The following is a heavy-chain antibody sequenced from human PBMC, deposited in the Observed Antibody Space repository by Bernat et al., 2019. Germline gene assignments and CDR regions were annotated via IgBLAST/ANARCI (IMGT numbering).Heavy chain of an antibody. D-gene: IGHD4-23*01. CDR3: ARPREVTPRYYGMDV. Sequence: QVQLVESGGGVVQPGRSPRLSCAASGFTFSSYGMHWVRQAPGKGLEWVAVISYDGSNKYYADSVKGRFTISRDNSKNTLYLQMNSLRAEDTAVYYCARPREVTPRYYGMDVWGQGTTVTVSS. CDR2: ISYDGSNK. V-gene: IGHV3-30*03. J-gene: IGHJ6*02. CDR1: GFTFSSYG.